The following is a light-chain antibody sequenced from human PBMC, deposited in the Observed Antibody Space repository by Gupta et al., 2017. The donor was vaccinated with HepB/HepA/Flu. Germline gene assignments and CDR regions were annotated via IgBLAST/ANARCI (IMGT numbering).Light chain of an antibody. J-gene: IGLJ2*01. CDR2: QDS. Sequence: SYELTQPPSVSVSPGQPASITCSGDKLGDKYACWYQQKPGQSPVLVIYQDSKRPSGIPERFSGSNSGNTATLTISGTQAMDEADYYCQAWDSSVVFGGGTQLTVL. V-gene: IGLV3-1*01. CDR3: QAWDSSVV. CDR1: KLGDKY.